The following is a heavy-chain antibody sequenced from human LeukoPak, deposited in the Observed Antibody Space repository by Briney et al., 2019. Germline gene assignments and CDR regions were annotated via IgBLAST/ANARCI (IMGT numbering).Heavy chain of an antibody. Sequence: GGSLRLSCAASGFTFSDYWMLWVRQAPGKGLVWVSRIDNDGSSTTYADSVKGRFTISRDNAKNSLYLQMNSLRAEDTAVYYCARERGHCSGGSCYSDYWGQGTLVTVSS. CDR1: GFTFSDYW. V-gene: IGHV3-74*01. CDR2: IDNDGSST. J-gene: IGHJ4*02. CDR3: ARERGHCSGGSCYSDY. D-gene: IGHD2-15*01.